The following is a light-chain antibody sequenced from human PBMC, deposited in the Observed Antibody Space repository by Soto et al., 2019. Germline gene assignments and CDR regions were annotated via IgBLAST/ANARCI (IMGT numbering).Light chain of an antibody. V-gene: IGKV3-15*01. Sequence: EIVTTQSPATLSVSPGERATLSCRASQSVSNNLAWYQQRPGQAPRLLIYGASTRATGVPARFSGSGSGTDFTLTISSLQSEDFAVYYCQQYGGSPITFGQGTRLEIK. CDR2: GAS. CDR1: QSVSNN. J-gene: IGKJ5*01. CDR3: QQYGGSPIT.